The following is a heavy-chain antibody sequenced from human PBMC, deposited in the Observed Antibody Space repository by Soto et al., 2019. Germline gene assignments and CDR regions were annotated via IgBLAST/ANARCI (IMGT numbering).Heavy chain of an antibody. CDR2: INHSGST. Sequence: QVQLQQGGAGLLKPSETLSLTCAVCGGSFSGYYWSWIRQPPGKGLEWIGEINHSGSTNYNPSLKSRVTISVDTYKNQFPLILSSVTAADTAVYYCARVSTRGGNDYWGQGTLVTVSS. D-gene: IGHD3-10*01. CDR1: GGSFSGYY. CDR3: ARVSTRGGNDY. J-gene: IGHJ4*02. V-gene: IGHV4-34*01.